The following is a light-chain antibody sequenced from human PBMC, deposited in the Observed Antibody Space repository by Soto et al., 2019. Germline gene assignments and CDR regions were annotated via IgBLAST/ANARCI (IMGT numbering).Light chain of an antibody. CDR3: QQYGGSPRT. Sequence: EIVLTQSPGTLSLSPGERATLSCRASQSVSSSYLAWYQQKPGQAPRLLIHDASSRATGIPDRFSGSGSGTDFTLTISRLEPEDFAVYYCQQYGGSPRTFGQGTKV. J-gene: IGKJ1*01. CDR2: DAS. CDR1: QSVSSSY. V-gene: IGKV3-20*01.